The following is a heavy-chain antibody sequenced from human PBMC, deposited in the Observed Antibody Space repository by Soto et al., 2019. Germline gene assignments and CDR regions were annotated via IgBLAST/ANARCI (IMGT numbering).Heavy chain of an antibody. Sequence: NLSETLSLPCPLSGGSASNSNYYWGWIRQSTGKGLEWIGSVYYRGRSYSKSSVKSRVTISVDTSKNQLSLNLNAVTASDTAGYFCVSQRTSVLTQAYFDYWGPGALVTVSS. D-gene: IGHD2-8*01. CDR1: GGSASNSNYY. J-gene: IGHJ4*02. V-gene: IGHV4-39*01. CDR2: VYYRGRS. CDR3: VSQRTSVLTQAYFDY.